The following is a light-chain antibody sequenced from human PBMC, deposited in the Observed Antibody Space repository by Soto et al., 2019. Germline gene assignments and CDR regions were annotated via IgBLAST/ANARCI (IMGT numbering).Light chain of an antibody. CDR2: AAS. J-gene: IGKJ1*01. V-gene: IGKV1-39*01. CDR3: QQSYIAPWT. Sequence: DIQMTQSPSSLSASVGDRVSITCRASQSISTYLNWYQQKPGKVPRLLIYAASSLQSGVPSRFSGSGPGTDFTLTISSLQPEDFATYYCQQSYIAPWTFGQGTKLDIK. CDR1: QSISTY.